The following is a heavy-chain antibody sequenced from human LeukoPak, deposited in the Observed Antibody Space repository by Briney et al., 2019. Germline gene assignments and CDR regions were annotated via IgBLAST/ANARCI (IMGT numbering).Heavy chain of an antibody. Sequence: GGSMRLSCAASGFTFSSYSMNWVRQAPGKGLEWVSSISSSSSYIYYADSVKGRFTISRDNAKNSLYMQMKSLRAEDTAVYYCARDGLADYYDSSGYSSYWGQGTLVTVSS. CDR3: ARDGLADYYDSSGYSSY. J-gene: IGHJ4*02. V-gene: IGHV3-21*01. CDR1: GFTFSSYS. CDR2: ISSSSSYI. D-gene: IGHD3-22*01.